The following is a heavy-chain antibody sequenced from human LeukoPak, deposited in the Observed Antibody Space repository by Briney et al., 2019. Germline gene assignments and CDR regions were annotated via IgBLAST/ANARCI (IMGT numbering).Heavy chain of an antibody. Sequence: GRSLRLSCAASGFTFSSYAMHSFRQAPGKGLEGVAVISYDGSNKYYADSVKGRFTISRDNSKNTLYLQMSSLRAEDTAVYYCALEGYYGSGSYYLGPSYYYYYGMDVWGQGTTVTVSS. CDR3: ALEGYYGSGSYYLGPSYYYYYGMDV. D-gene: IGHD3-10*01. V-gene: IGHV3-30*04. CDR1: GFTFSSYA. CDR2: ISYDGSNK. J-gene: IGHJ6*02.